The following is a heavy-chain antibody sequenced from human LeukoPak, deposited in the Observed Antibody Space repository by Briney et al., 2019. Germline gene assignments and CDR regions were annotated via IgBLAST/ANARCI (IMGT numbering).Heavy chain of an antibody. V-gene: IGHV4-59*12. CDR3: ARLGRVDFSNGWFDP. D-gene: IGHD4-11*01. CDR2: IYYSGIT. CDR1: GGSISSYY. J-gene: IGHJ5*02. Sequence: SETLSPTCTVSGGSISSYYWSWIRQPPGKGLEWIGYIYYSGITNYNPSLKSRVTISVDTSKNQFSLKLSTVTAADTAVYYCARLGRVDFSNGWFDPWGQGTLVTVSS.